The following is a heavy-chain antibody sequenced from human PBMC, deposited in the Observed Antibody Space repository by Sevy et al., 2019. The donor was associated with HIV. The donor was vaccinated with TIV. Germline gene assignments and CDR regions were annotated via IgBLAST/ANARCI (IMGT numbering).Heavy chain of an antibody. D-gene: IGHD5-12*01. CDR3: ARVRLATDY. Sequence: GSLRLSCAASGFTFSSYSMNWVRQAPGKGLEWVSYISSSSSTIYYADSVKGRFTISRDNAKNSLYLQMNSLRAEDTAVYYCARVRLATDYWGQGTLVTVSS. CDR2: ISSSSSTI. CDR1: GFTFSSYS. J-gene: IGHJ4*02. V-gene: IGHV3-48*01.